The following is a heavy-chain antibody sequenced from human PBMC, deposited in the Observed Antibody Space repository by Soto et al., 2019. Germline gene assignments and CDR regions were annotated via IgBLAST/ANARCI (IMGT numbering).Heavy chain of an antibody. CDR3: ATDHQWLGDYYYGMDV. J-gene: IGHJ6*02. CDR2: FDPESGEA. Sequence: ASVKVSCKVSGYTLIELSMHWVQQAPGKGLEWMARFDPESGEAIYAQKFQGRVTMTEDTSTDTAYMELSSLRSEDTAVYYCATDHQWLGDYYYGMDVWGQGTTVTVSS. CDR1: GYTLIELS. D-gene: IGHD6-19*01. V-gene: IGHV1-24*01.